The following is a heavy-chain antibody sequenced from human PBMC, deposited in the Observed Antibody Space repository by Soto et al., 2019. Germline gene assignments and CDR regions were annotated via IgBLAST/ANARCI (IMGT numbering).Heavy chain of an antibody. CDR1: GFTFSSYA. Sequence: GGSLRLSCAASGFTFSSYAMSWVRQAPGKGLEWVSAISSSGGSTYYADSVKGRFTISRDNSKNTLYLPMNSLRAEDTAVYYCAKASPRDYGDYVWYDDWGQGTLVTVSS. J-gene: IGHJ4*02. CDR3: AKASPRDYGDYVWYDD. CDR2: ISSSGGST. V-gene: IGHV3-23*01. D-gene: IGHD4-17*01.